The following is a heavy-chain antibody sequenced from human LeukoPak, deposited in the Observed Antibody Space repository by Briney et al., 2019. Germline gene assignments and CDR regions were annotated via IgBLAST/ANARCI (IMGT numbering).Heavy chain of an antibody. CDR1: GFTFDDYT. J-gene: IGHJ4*02. Sequence: GGSLRLSCAASGFTFDDYTMHWVRQAPGKGLEWVSAISGSGGSTYYADSVKGRFTISRGNSKNTLYLQMNSLRAEDTAVYYCAKSYYDFWSGQNYFDYWGQGTLVTVSS. V-gene: IGHV3-23*01. D-gene: IGHD3-3*01. CDR2: ISGSGGST. CDR3: AKSYYDFWSGQNYFDY.